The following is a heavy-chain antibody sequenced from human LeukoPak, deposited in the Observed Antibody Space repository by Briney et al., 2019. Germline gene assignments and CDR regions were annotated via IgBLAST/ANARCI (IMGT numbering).Heavy chain of an antibody. D-gene: IGHD4-17*01. Sequence: GGSLRLSCAASGFTFSSYEMNWVRQAPGKGLEWVSYISSSGSTIYYADSVKGRLTISRDNAKNSLYLQMNSLRAEDTAVYYCASQLRDYYLRWFDPWGQGTLVTVSS. J-gene: IGHJ5*02. CDR3: ASQLRDYYLRWFDP. CDR2: ISSSGSTI. CDR1: GFTFSSYE. V-gene: IGHV3-48*03.